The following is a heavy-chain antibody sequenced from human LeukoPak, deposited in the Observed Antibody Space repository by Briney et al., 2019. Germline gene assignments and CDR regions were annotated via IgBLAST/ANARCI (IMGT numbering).Heavy chain of an antibody. V-gene: IGHV4-61*02. CDR2: IYTSGST. D-gene: IGHD3-16*01. CDR1: GYSISSGYY. Sequence: SETLSLTCAVSGYSISSGYYWGWIRQPAGKGLEWIGRIYTSGSTNYNPSLKSRVTISVDTSKNQFSLKLSSVTAADTAVYYCARDHTYGVFDYWGQGTLVTVSS. J-gene: IGHJ4*02. CDR3: ARDHTYGVFDY.